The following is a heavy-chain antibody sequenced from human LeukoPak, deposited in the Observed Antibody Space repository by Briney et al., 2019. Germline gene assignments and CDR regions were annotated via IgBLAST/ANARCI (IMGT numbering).Heavy chain of an antibody. J-gene: IGHJ4*02. CDR2: XDXSGST. CDR3: ARLRLSGFYDSSGYYSWYFDY. Sequence: GSXDXSGSTYYNPSLKSRVTISVDTSKNQFSLKLSSVTAADTAVYYCARLRLSGFYDSSGYYSWYFDYWGQGTLVTVSS. V-gene: IGHV4-39*01. D-gene: IGHD3-22*01.